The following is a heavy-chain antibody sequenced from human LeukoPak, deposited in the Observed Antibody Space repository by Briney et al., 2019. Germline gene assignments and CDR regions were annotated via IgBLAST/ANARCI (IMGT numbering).Heavy chain of an antibody. V-gene: IGHV3-66*02. CDR2: IYSGGST. J-gene: IGHJ2*01. CDR1: GFTFSTYG. CDR3: ARWTRDGYNQRYFDL. D-gene: IGHD5-24*01. Sequence: PGGSLRLSCAASGFTFSTYGMTWVRQAPGKGLEWVSVIYSGGSTYYADSVKGRFTISRDNSKNTLYLQMNSLRAEDTAVYYCARWTRDGYNQRYFDLWGRGTLVTVSS.